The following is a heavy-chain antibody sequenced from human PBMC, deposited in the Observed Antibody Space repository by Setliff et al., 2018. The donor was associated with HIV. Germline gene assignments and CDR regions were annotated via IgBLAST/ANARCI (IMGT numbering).Heavy chain of an antibody. J-gene: IGHJ4*02. Sequence: SETLSLTCSVSGHSIRSGYYWGWIRQPPGKGLEWIGTMYHSGSTYYNPSLQGRVTMFFDTSEDHFSLRLSSVTAADTAVYYCASRWGSYYDTNGHPFDYWGKGTLVTVSS. V-gene: IGHV4-38-2*01. CDR1: GHSIRSGYY. CDR3: ASRWGSYYDTNGHPFDY. CDR2: MYHSGST. D-gene: IGHD3-22*01.